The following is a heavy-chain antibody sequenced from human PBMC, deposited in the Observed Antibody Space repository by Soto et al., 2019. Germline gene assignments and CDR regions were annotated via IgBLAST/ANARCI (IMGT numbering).Heavy chain of an antibody. D-gene: IGHD5-18*01. V-gene: IGHV5-51*01. J-gene: IGHJ4*02. CDR3: ARHTSDRYGSDY. CDR2: IYPGDSET. Sequence: GESLKISCKGSGYSFTSYWIGWVRQVPGKGLQWMGIIYPGDSETRYSPSFQGQVTISVDKSITTAYLQWNSLKASDTAMYYCARHTSDRYGSDYWGQGTLVTVSS. CDR1: GYSFTSYW.